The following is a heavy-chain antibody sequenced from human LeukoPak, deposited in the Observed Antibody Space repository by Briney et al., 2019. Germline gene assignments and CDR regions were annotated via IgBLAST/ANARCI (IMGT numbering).Heavy chain of an antibody. CDR2: VYYTGST. J-gene: IGHJ3*02. CDR3: ARASPADI. CDR1: GGSISTYY. Sequence: SETLSLTCTVSGGSISTYYWTWIRQPPGKGLEWIGYVYYTGSTNYNPSLKSRVTISVDKSKNQFSLKLSSVTAADTAVYYCARASPADIWGQGTMVTVSS. V-gene: IGHV4-59*12.